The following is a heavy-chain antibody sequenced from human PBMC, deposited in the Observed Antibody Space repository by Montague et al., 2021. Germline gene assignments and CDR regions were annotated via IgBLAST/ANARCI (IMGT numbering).Heavy chain of an antibody. J-gene: IGHJ5*02. CDR3: ARWRVYYDSSGYAA. V-gene: IGHV3-30-3*01. Sequence: FRRLSCAASGFPFSTFPMHWVRQAPGKGLEWVALISHDGSNKYYADSVRGRFTVPRDNSKNTLYLQTSSLRADDTAVYYCARWRVYYDSSGYAAWGRRTLVTVSS. CDR2: ISHDGSNK. D-gene: IGHD3-22*01. CDR1: GFPFSTFP.